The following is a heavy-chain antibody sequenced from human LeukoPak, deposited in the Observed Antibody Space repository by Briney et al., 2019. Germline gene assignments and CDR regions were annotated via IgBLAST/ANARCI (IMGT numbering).Heavy chain of an antibody. CDR2: ISYDGSNK. CDR3: AKDGLGGVPVGY. J-gene: IGHJ4*02. D-gene: IGHD3-10*01. V-gene: IGHV3-30*18. Sequence: SGGSLRLSCAASGFTFSSYGMHWVRQAPGKGLEWVAVISYDGSNKYYADSVKGRFTISRDNSKNTLYLQMNSLRAEDTAVYYCAKDGLGGVPVGYWGQGTLVTVSS. CDR1: GFTFSSYG.